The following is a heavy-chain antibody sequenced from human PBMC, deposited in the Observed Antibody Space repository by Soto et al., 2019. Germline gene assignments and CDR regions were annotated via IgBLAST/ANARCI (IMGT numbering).Heavy chain of an antibody. CDR1: GGSISSGEYY. CDR2: IYYSGST. Sequence: PSESLSLTCTVSGGSISSGEYYWSWIRQPPGKGLEWIGYIYYSGSTYYNPSLKSRVTISVDTSKNQFSLKLSSVTAADTAVYYWARGGLPLWNWFDPWGQGTLVTSPQ. J-gene: IGHJ5*02. CDR3: ARGGLPLWNWFDP. V-gene: IGHV4-30-4*01. D-gene: IGHD2-21*01.